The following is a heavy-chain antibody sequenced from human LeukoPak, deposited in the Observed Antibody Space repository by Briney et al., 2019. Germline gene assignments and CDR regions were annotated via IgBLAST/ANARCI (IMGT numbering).Heavy chain of an antibody. D-gene: IGHD3-22*01. CDR1: GFTFSSYA. CDR2: ISGSGGRT. V-gene: IGHV3-23*01. Sequence: PGGSLRLSCAASGFTFSSYAMSWVRQAPGKGLEWVSAISGSGGRTYYADSVKGRFTISRDNSKNTRYLQMNSLRAEDTAIYYCACALGYYYDSSGYLPDYWGQGTLVTVSS. J-gene: IGHJ4*02. CDR3: ACALGYYYDSSGYLPDY.